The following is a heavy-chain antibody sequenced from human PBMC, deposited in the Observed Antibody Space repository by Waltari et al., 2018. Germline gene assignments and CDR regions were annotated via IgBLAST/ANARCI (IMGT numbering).Heavy chain of an antibody. V-gene: IGHV4-34*01. CDR1: GGSFSVYY. CDR2: INHSGST. Sequence: QVQLQQWGAGLLKPSETLSLTCAVYGGSFSVYYWSWLRQPPGKGLGWIGEINHSGSTNYNPSLKSRVTISVDTSKNQFSLKLSSVTAADTAVYYCARTLSGSYYLYGMDVWGQGTTVTVSS. J-gene: IGHJ6*02. D-gene: IGHD1-26*01. CDR3: ARTLSGSYYLYGMDV.